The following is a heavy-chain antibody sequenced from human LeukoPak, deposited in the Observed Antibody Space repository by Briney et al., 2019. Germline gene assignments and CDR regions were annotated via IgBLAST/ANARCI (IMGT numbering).Heavy chain of an antibody. CDR3: AKDFDDYVWGSYRYTTVGYFDY. Sequence: GGSLRLSCAASGFTFSSYATHWVRQAPGKGLEWVAVISYDGSNKYYADSVKGRFTISRDNSKNTLYLQMNSLRAEGTAVYYCAKDFDDYVWGSYRYTTVGYFDYWGQGTLVTVSS. D-gene: IGHD3-16*02. CDR2: ISYDGSNK. CDR1: GFTFSSYA. J-gene: IGHJ4*02. V-gene: IGHV3-30-3*01.